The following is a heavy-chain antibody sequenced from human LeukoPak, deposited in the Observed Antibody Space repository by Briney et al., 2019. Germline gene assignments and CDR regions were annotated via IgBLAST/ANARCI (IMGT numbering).Heavy chain of an antibody. V-gene: IGHV3-9*01. CDR2: IGWNSGTI. Sequence: GGSLRLSCAASGFTFDDYAMHWVRQAPGKGLEWVSGIGWNSGTIAYADSVKGRFTISRDNAKNSLYLQMSSLRVEDTALYYYAKDIGLYGDYFDSWGQGTLVTVSS. CDR1: GFTFDDYA. D-gene: IGHD3/OR15-3a*01. J-gene: IGHJ4*02. CDR3: AKDIGLYGDYFDS.